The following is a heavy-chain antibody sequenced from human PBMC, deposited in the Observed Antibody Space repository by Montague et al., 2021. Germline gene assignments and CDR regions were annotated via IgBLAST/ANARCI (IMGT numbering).Heavy chain of an antibody. Sequence: CAISGDSVSSNDATWNWIRQSPSRGLEWLGRTYYRSKWYNEYAISVKSRITVNPYTSKNQFSLLLNSVTPEYTAVYYCARGWQKRFDPWGQGTLVTVSS. J-gene: IGHJ5*02. CDR1: GDSVSSNDAT. D-gene: IGHD5-24*01. V-gene: IGHV6-1*01. CDR2: TYYRSKWYN. CDR3: ARGWQKRFDP.